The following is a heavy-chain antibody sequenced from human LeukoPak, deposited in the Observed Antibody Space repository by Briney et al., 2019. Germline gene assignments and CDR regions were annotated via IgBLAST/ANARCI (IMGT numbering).Heavy chain of an antibody. D-gene: IGHD6-19*01. J-gene: IGHJ4*02. CDR3: ARIRSEAGTWDYFDH. Sequence: GGSLRLSRAASGFTFSSYGMSWVRQTPGKGLEWVANINQDGSEKYYVDSMKGRLTITRDNVKNSLYLLMNSLRAEDTAVYYCARIRSEAGTWDYFDHWGQGTLVTVSS. V-gene: IGHV3-7*01. CDR2: INQDGSEK. CDR1: GFTFSSYG.